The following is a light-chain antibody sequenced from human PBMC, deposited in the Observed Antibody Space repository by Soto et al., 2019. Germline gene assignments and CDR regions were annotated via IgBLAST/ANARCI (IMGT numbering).Light chain of an antibody. Sequence: QSVLTQPRSVSGSPGQSVTISCTGTSSDIGSYNYVSWYQQHPGKAPKLIIYDVSKRPSGVPDRFSGSKSGNTASLTISGLQTEDEADYYCCTYAGSYLWVFGGGTKLTVL. CDR2: DVS. J-gene: IGLJ3*02. V-gene: IGLV2-11*01. CDR1: SSDIGSYNY. CDR3: CTYAGSYLWV.